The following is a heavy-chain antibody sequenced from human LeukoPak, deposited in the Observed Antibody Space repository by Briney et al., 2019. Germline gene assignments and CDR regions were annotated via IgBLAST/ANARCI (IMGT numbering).Heavy chain of an antibody. CDR1: GFTFSSYA. J-gene: IGHJ4*02. D-gene: IGHD6-19*01. V-gene: IGHV3-23*01. Sequence: GGSLRLSCAASGFTFSSYAMSWVRQAPGKGLEWVSAISGSGGSTYYADSVKGRFTISRDNSKNTLYLQMNSLRAEDTAVYYCAKDLRGDSSGWLNYFGYWGQGTLVTVSS. CDR3: AKDLRGDSSGWLNYFGY. CDR2: ISGSGGST.